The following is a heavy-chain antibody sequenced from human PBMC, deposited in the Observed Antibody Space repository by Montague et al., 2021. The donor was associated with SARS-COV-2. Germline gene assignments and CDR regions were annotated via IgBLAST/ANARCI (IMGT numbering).Heavy chain of an antibody. CDR1: GFTFGSYA. Sequence: SLRLSCAASGFTFGSYAMSWVRQAPGKGLEWVSAISGSGGSTDYADSVKGRFTISRDNSKNTLYLQMNSLRAEDTAVYYCAKASWIPLWFRTPYFDYWGQGTLVTVSS. V-gene: IGHV3-23*01. CDR2: ISGSGGST. J-gene: IGHJ4*02. D-gene: IGHD5-18*01. CDR3: AKASWIPLWFRTPYFDY.